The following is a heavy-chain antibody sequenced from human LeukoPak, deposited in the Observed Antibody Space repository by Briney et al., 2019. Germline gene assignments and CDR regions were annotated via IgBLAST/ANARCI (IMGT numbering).Heavy chain of an antibody. J-gene: IGHJ4*02. CDR2: INPSDSDT. Sequence: GESLKISCKSSGYSLTNYWIAWVRQMPGRGLEWMVIINPSDSDTRYSPSFQGQVTISADKSISTAYLQWSSLKASDTAMYYCAMRLSYSSSWYYFDYWGQGTLVTVSS. CDR3: AMRLSYSSSWYYFDY. D-gene: IGHD6-13*01. CDR1: GYSLTNYW. V-gene: IGHV5-51*01.